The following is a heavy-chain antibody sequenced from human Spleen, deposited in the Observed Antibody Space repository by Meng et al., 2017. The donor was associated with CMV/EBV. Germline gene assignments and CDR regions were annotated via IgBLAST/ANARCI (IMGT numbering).Heavy chain of an antibody. CDR1: GFTFSSYA. CDR3: ARDRGSYYYDSSAFDI. CDR2: ISGSGGGT. Sequence: GGPLRLSCAASGFTFSSYAMSWVRQAPGKGLEWVSVISGSGGGTYYADSVKGRFTISRDNSKNTLYLQMNSLRAEDTAVYYCARDRGSYYYDSSAFDIWGQGTMVTVSS. D-gene: IGHD3-22*01. J-gene: IGHJ3*02. V-gene: IGHV3-23*01.